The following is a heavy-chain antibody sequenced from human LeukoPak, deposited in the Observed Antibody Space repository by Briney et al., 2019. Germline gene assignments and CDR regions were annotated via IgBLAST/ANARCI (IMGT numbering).Heavy chain of an antibody. CDR3: ARDVRGYPLRFRFDY. Sequence: ASVKVSCKASGYTFTSYDINWVRQATGQGLEWMGWMNPNSGNTGYAQKFQGRVTMTRDMSTSTVYMELSSLRSEDTAVYYCARDVRGYPLRFRFDYWGQGTLVTVSS. V-gene: IGHV1-8*01. CDR1: GYTFTSYD. J-gene: IGHJ4*02. D-gene: IGHD3-10*02. CDR2: MNPNSGNT.